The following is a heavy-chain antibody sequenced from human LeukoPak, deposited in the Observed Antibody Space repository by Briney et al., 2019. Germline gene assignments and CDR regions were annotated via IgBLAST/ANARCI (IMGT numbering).Heavy chain of an antibody. V-gene: IGHV3-30*02. D-gene: IGHD5-18*01. Sequence: GGSLRLSCAASGFTFSSYGMHWVRQAPGKGLEWVAFIRYDGSNKYYADSVKGRFTISRDNSKNTLYLQMNSLRAEDTAVYYCAKDQIQLWFAGDMDVWGKGTTVTISS. CDR2: IRYDGSNK. CDR1: GFTFSSYG. CDR3: AKDQIQLWFAGDMDV. J-gene: IGHJ6*03.